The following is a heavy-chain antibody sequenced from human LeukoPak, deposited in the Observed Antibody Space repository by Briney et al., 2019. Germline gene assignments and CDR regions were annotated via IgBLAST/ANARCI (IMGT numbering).Heavy chain of an antibody. J-gene: IGHJ4*02. Sequence: GGSLRLSCAASGFTSSGYAMGWVRQAPGKGLEWVSTISGTGSNTYYADSVKGRFTISRDSSKNTLYLQMNSLRAEDTAVYFCAARPPRIVAGPFDYWGQGILVTVSS. V-gene: IGHV3-23*01. D-gene: IGHD5-12*01. CDR2: ISGTGSNT. CDR1: GFTSSGYA. CDR3: AARPPRIVAGPFDY.